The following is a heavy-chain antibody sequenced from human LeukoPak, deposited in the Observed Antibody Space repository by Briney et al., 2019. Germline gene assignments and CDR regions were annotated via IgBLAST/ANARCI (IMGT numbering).Heavy chain of an antibody. Sequence: SETLSLTCAVYGGSFSGYYWSWIRQPPGKGLEWIGEINHSGSTNYNPSLKSRVTISVDTSKNQFSLKLSSVTAADTAVYYCARGYCSGGSCYSSYYYPYMGVWGKGTTATVSS. V-gene: IGHV4-34*01. D-gene: IGHD2-15*01. CDR3: ARGYCSGGSCYSSYYYPYMGV. J-gene: IGHJ6*03. CDR2: INHSGST. CDR1: GGSFSGYY.